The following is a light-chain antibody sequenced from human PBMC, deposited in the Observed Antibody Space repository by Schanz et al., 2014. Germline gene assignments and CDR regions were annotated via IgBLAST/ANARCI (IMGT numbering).Light chain of an antibody. CDR3: CSYADGSTLI. Sequence: QSALTQPPSASGSPGQSVTISCTGTSSDVGAYNYVSWYQQQPGKAPKLMIYDVSNRPSGVSNRFSGSKSGNTASLTISGLQAEDEADYYCCSYADGSTLIFGGGTKLTVL. V-gene: IGLV2-14*01. CDR2: DVS. J-gene: IGLJ2*01. CDR1: SSDVGAYNY.